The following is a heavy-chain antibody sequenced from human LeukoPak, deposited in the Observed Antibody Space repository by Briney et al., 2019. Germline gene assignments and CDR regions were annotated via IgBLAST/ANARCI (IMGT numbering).Heavy chain of an antibody. V-gene: IGHV4-59*01. CDR2: MYYSGST. CDR1: GGSISDNY. J-gene: IGHJ2*01. Sequence: SETLSLTCTVSGGSISDNYWTWIRQPPGKGLEWIGYMYYSGSTNYNPSFKSRVIISVDTSKNQFSLEVSSVTAADTAVYYCARLHDYGGKNFDLWGRGTLVTASS. D-gene: IGHD4-23*01. CDR3: ARLHDYGGKNFDL.